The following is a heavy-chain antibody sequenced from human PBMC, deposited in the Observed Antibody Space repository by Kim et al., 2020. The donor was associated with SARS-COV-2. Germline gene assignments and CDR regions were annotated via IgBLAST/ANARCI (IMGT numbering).Heavy chain of an antibody. J-gene: IGHJ4*02. Sequence: SETLSLTCTVSGGSISSSSYYWGWIRQPPGKGLEWIGSIYYSGSTYYNPSLKSRVTISVDTSKNQCSLKLSSVTAADTAVYYCASHYYDSSGYYSPDYWGQGTLVTVSS. CDR2: IYYSGST. CDR1: GGSISSSSYY. V-gene: IGHV4-39*01. CDR3: ASHYYDSSGYYSPDY. D-gene: IGHD3-22*01.